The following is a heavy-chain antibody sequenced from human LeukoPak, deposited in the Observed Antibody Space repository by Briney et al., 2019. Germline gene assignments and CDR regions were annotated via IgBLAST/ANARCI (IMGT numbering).Heavy chain of an antibody. Sequence: PSETLCLTCAVSGGSFSNYSWSWIRQPPGRGLEWIAEINDSGGTNYNPSPMSSVSASVDTTKNQTSLMFTSVTATDTTVLYCARRWNYERNYYIDVWGNGATVSVSS. D-gene: IGHD1-7*01. CDR1: GGSFSNYS. CDR3: ARRWNYERNYYIDV. CDR2: INDSGGT. J-gene: IGHJ6*03. V-gene: IGHV4-34*01.